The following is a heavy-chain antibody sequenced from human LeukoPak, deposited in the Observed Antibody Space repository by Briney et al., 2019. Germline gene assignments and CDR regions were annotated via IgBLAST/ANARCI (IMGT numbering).Heavy chain of an antibody. Sequence: GGSLRLSCAASGFTFSSYETNWVRQAPGKGLEWVSYISSSGSTIYYADSVKGRFTISRDNSKNTLYLQMNSLRAEDTAVYYCAKDGGEYYDILTGYYPRLYYMDVWGKGTTVTISS. D-gene: IGHD3-9*01. V-gene: IGHV3-48*03. CDR3: AKDGGEYYDILTGYYPRLYYMDV. CDR2: ISSSGSTI. CDR1: GFTFSSYE. J-gene: IGHJ6*03.